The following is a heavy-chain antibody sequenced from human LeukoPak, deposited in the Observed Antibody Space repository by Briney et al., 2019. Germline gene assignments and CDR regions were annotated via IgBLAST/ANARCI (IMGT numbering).Heavy chain of an antibody. D-gene: IGHD3-10*01. V-gene: IGHV1-18*01. CDR2: INTYNGNT. CDR3: ATPVLLWFGELSY. J-gene: IGHJ4*02. Sequence: ASVKVSCKASGYTFISYSISWVRQAPGQGLEWMGWINTYNGNTNYAQKFQGRVTMTEDTSTDTAYMELSSLRSEDTAVYYCATPVLLWFGELSYWGQGTLVTVSS. CDR1: GYTFISYS.